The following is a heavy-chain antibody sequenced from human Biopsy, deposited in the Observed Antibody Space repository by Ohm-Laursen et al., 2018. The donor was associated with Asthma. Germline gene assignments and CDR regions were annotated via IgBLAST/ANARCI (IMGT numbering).Heavy chain of an antibody. J-gene: IGHJ3*01. CDR3: ARTFEVASPAAFDV. D-gene: IGHD3-3*01. Sequence: TLSLTCTVSGGSISSGGYYWSWIRQHPGKGLEWIGYIYYSGTTYYNPSLKSRVTMSVDTSKKHFSLKLSSVTAADTAVYYCARTFEVASPAAFDVWGQGTMVTVSS. CDR2: IYYSGTT. V-gene: IGHV4-31*03. CDR1: GGSISSGGYY.